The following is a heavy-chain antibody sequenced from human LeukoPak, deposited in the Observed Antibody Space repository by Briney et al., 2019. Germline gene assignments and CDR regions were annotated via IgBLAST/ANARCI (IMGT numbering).Heavy chain of an antibody. D-gene: IGHD1-26*01. CDR3: ARYSGTFSNSYFDC. CDR2: IYSGRST. CDR1: GFTFSSYW. Sequence: GGSLRLSCAASGFTFSSYWMHWVRQAPGKGLEWVSLIYSGRSTYYADSVKGRFIISRDNSKNTLYLQMNSLRAEDTAVYYCARYSGTFSNSYFDCWGQGTLVTVSS. V-gene: IGHV3-66*01. J-gene: IGHJ4*02.